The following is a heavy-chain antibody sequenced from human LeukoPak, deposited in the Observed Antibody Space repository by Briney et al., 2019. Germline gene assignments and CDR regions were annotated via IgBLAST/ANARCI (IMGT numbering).Heavy chain of an antibody. J-gene: IGHJ4*02. D-gene: IGHD5-12*01. V-gene: IGHV3-7*01. CDR3: ARGRYSGYDNFDY. CDR2: IKQDGSEK. Sequence: GGSLRLSCAASGFTLSSNWMSWVRQAPGKGLEWVANIKQDGSEKYYVDSVKGRFTISRDNAKNSLYLQMNSLRAEDTAVYYCARGRYSGYDNFDYWGQGTLVTVSS. CDR1: GFTLSSNW.